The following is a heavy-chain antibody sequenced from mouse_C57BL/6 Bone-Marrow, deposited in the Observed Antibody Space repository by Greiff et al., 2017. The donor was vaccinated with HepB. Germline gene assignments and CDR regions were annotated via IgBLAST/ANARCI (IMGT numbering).Heavy chain of an antibody. V-gene: IGHV7-1*01. CDR3: ARDADYSNHYYAMDY. CDR2: SRNKANDYTT. CDR1: GFTFSDFY. D-gene: IGHD2-5*01. J-gene: IGHJ4*01. Sequence: EVQGVESGGGLVQSGRSLRLSCATSGFTFSDFYMEWVRQAPGKGLEWIAASRNKANDYTTEYSASVKGRFIVSRDTSQSILYLQMNALRAEDTAIYYCARDADYSNHYYAMDYWGQGTSVTVSS.